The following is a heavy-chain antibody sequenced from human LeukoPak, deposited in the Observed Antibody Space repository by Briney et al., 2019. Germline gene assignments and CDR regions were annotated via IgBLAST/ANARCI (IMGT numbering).Heavy chain of an antibody. Sequence: PSETLSLTCAVYGGSFSGYYWSWIPQPPGKGLEWFGEINHNGSTNYNPSLKSRVTISVDTSKNQFSLTLSSVTAAVTAVYYCARYVHSSSWYGNWFDPWGQGTLVTVSS. CDR3: ARYVHSSSWYGNWFDP. CDR1: GGSFSGYY. J-gene: IGHJ5*02. CDR2: INHNGST. D-gene: IGHD6-13*01. V-gene: IGHV4-34*01.